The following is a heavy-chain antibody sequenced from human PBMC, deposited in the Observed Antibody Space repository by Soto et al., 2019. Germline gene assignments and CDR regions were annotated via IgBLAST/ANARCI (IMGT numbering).Heavy chain of an antibody. J-gene: IGHJ6*02. Sequence: PGESLKISCAASGFTFSSYSMNWVRQAPGKGLEWVSSISSSSSYIYYADSVKGRFTISRDNAKNSLYLQMNSLRAEDTAVYYCTTSRPLLIAVAGTVPYYYYGMDVWGQGTTVTVSS. V-gene: IGHV3-21*01. D-gene: IGHD6-19*01. CDR1: GFTFSSYS. CDR2: ISSSSSYI. CDR3: TTSRPLLIAVAGTVPYYYYGMDV.